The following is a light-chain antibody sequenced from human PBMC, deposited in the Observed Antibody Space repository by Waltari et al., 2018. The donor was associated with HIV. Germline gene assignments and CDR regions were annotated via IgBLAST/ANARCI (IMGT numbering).Light chain of an antibody. V-gene: IGLV1-40*01. J-gene: IGLJ1*01. CDR3: QSHDSSLSGYV. CDR1: SSNIGAGYH. Sequence: QSVLTQPPSVSGAPGQRVTISCTGSSSNIGAGYHVHWYQQLPGTAPKLLIYGNSNRPSGVPDRFSGSKSGTSASLAITGLQVEDEADYYCQSHDSSLSGYVFGTGTKVTVL. CDR2: GNS.